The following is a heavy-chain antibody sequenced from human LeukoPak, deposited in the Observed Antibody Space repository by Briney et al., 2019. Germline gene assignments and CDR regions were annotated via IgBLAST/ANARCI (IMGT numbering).Heavy chain of an antibody. J-gene: IGHJ4*02. D-gene: IGHD6-19*01. CDR3: AEELGIAVAGPRG. CDR2: ISGSGGST. V-gene: IGHV3-23*01. CDR1: GFTFSSYA. Sequence: GASLRLSCAASGFTFSSYAMSWVRQAPGKGLEWVSAISGSGGSTYYADSVKGRFTISRDNSKNTLYLQMNSLRAEDTAVYYCAEELGIAVAGPRGWGQGTLVTVSS.